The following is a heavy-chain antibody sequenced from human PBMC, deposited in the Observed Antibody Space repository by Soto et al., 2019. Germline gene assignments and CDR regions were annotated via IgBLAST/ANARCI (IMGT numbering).Heavy chain of an antibody. D-gene: IGHD2-2*01. J-gene: IGHJ6*03. CDR2: FDPEDGET. CDR3: ARGVVWDIVLVPAESNYYYYMDV. Sequence: ASVKVSCKVSGYTLTELSMHWVRQAPGKGLEWMGGFDPEDGETIYAQKFQGRVTMTEDTSTDTAYMELSSLRSDDTAVYYCARGVVWDIVLVPAESNYYYYMDVWAKGTTVTVSS. V-gene: IGHV1-24*01. CDR1: GYTLTELS.